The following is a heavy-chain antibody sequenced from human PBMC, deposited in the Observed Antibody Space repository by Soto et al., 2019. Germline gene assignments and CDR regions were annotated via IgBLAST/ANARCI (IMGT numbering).Heavy chain of an antibody. CDR1: GGSINRSGYY. J-gene: IGHJ4*02. D-gene: IGHD3-9*01. Sequence: SETLSLTCTVSGGSINRSGYYWGWIRQPPGKGLEWIGSIYYSGVTYYNPSLKSRVTKSIDTSRNLFSLRLGSVTATDTAVYYFARHFPSLFSDFHIMAGFFDSWGQGALVTVSS. CDR2: IYYSGVT. V-gene: IGHV4-39*01. CDR3: ARHFPSLFSDFHIMAGFFDS.